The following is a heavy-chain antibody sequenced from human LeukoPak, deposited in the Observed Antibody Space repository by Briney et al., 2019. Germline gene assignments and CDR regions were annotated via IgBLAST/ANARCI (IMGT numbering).Heavy chain of an antibody. V-gene: IGHV5-51*01. D-gene: IGHD3-22*01. CDR3: ARPTPHSSGYYGN. J-gene: IGHJ4*02. Sequence: GECLKISCKSSGYSFTSYWIAWVRQMPGKGLEWMGILYPGDSDTRYSPSFQGQVTISADKSISTAYLQWSSLKASDTAMYYCARPTPHSSGYYGNWGQGTLVTVSS. CDR1: GYSFTSYW. CDR2: LYPGDSDT.